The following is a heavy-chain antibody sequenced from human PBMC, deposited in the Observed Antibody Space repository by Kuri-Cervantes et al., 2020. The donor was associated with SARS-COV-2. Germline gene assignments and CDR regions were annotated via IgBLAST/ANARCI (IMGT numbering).Heavy chain of an antibody. J-gene: IGHJ6*02. CDR3: ARGDYGSGVYGEYGMDV. V-gene: IGHV1-46*01. CDR1: GYTFTSYD. Sequence: ASVKVSCKASGYTFTSYDINWVRQAPGQGLEWMGIIHPIDGSTNYAQKFQGRVTMTRDTSTRTVNMELRSLRSEDTAVYYCARGDYGSGVYGEYGMDVWGQGTTVTVSS. CDR2: IHPIDGST. D-gene: IGHD3-10*01.